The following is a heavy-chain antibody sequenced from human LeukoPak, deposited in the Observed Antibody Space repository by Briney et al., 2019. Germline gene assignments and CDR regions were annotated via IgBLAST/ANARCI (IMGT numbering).Heavy chain of an antibody. CDR2: IYYSGST. J-gene: IGHJ4*02. D-gene: IGHD3-22*01. CDR3: ARHEYYYDSSGLGYFDY. CDR1: GGSISSSSYY. Sequence: SETLSLTCTVSGGSISSSSYYWGWIRQPPGKGLEWIGSIYYSGSTYYNPSLKSRVTISVDMSKNQFSLKLSSVTAADTAVYYCARHEYYYDSSGLGYFDYWGQGTLVTVSS. V-gene: IGHV4-39*01.